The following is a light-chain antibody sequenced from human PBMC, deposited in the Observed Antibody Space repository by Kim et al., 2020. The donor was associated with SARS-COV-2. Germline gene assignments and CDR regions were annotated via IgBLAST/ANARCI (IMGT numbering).Light chain of an antibody. V-gene: IGKV3-15*01. CDR3: QQYKDWQLT. J-gene: IGKJ4*01. CDR2: GAS. CDR1: RSVSSD. Sequence: SGCKRESAILSFRVSRSVSSDIAWYKQIPGQPRRLLISGASTRATRIPATFSGSPSGTEFTLSISSVQSEHYAVYLCQQYKDWQLTIGGGTKLEI.